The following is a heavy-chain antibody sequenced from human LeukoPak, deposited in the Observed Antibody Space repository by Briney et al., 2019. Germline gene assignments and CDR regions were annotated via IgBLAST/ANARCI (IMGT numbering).Heavy chain of an antibody. Sequence: PSETLSLTCTVSGGSISSSSYYWGWIRQPPGKGLEWIGSIYYSGSTYYNPSLKSRVTISVDTSKNQFSLKLSSVTAADTAVYYCARRGWAYFDCWGQGTLVTVSS. CDR2: IYYSGST. V-gene: IGHV4-39*01. CDR1: GGSISSSSYY. D-gene: IGHD1-26*01. J-gene: IGHJ4*02. CDR3: ARRGWAYFDC.